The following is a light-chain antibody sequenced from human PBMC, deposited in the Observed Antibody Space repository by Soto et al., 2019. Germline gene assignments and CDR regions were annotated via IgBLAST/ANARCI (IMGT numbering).Light chain of an antibody. CDR3: ITYTSSSTLVV. J-gene: IGLJ2*01. V-gene: IGLV2-14*01. CDR2: EFS. CDR1: SSDVGVYNY. Sequence: QSALTQPASVSGSPGQSITISCTGTSSDVGVYNYVSWYQQHPGKAPKLMIYEFSNRPSGFSNRFSGSKSGNTAYLTISGHQDEDEADYYCITYTSSSTLVVFGGGTKVTVL.